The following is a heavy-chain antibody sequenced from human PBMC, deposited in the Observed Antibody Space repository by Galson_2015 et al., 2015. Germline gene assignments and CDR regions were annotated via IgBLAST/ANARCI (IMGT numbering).Heavy chain of an antibody. V-gene: IGHV3-21*01. CDR2: ISSSSSYI. Sequence: SCAASGFTFSSYSMNWVRQAPGKGLEWVSSISSSSSYIYYADSVKGRFTISRDNAKNSLYLQMNSLRAEDTAVYYCAPPVIAVAGLFDYWGQGTLVTVSS. J-gene: IGHJ4*02. CDR1: GFTFSSYS. D-gene: IGHD6-19*01. CDR3: APPVIAVAGLFDY.